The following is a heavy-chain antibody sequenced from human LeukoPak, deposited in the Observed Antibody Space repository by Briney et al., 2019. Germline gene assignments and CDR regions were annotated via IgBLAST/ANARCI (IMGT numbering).Heavy chain of an antibody. D-gene: IGHD2-2*01. J-gene: IGHJ6*03. CDR2: TYYRSKWYN. Sequence: SQTLSLTCAISGDSVSSNSAAWNWIRQSPSRGLEWLGRTYYRSKWYNGYAVSVKSRITINPDTSKNQFSLQLNSVTPEDTAVYYCAREGLVVVPAASRGYYYYYMDVWGKGTTVTVSS. CDR1: GDSVSSNSAA. CDR3: AREGLVVVPAASRGYYYYYMDV. V-gene: IGHV6-1*01.